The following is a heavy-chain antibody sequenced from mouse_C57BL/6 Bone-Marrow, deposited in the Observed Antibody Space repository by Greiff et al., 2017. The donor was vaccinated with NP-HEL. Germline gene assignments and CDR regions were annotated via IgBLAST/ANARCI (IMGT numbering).Heavy chain of an antibody. V-gene: IGHV1-72*01. D-gene: IGHD1-1*01. Sequence: VQLQQPGADLVKPGASVKLSCKASGYTFTSYWMHWVKQRPGRGLEWIGRIDPNSGGTKFTEKFKTKATLTVDKPSSTAYMQLSSLTSEDSAVYYCARYDYGSRGWYFDVWGTGTTVTVSS. CDR2: IDPNSGGT. J-gene: IGHJ1*03. CDR1: GYTFTSYW. CDR3: ARYDYGSRGWYFDV.